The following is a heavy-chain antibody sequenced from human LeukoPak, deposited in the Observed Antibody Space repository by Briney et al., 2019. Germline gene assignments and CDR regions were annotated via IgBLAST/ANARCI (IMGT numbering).Heavy chain of an antibody. Sequence: PSETLSLTCTVSGGSISSSSYYWGWIRQPPGKGLEWIGSIYYSGSTYYNPSLKSRVTISVDTSKNQFSPKLSSVTAADTAVYYCARLVRSLRAFDIWGQGTMVTVSS. D-gene: IGHD4-23*01. V-gene: IGHV4-39*01. CDR1: GGSISSSSYY. J-gene: IGHJ3*02. CDR2: IYYSGST. CDR3: ARLVRSLRAFDI.